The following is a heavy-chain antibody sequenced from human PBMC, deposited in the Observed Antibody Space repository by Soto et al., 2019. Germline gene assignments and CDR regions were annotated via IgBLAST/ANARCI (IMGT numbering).Heavy chain of an antibody. V-gene: IGHV3-11*01. CDR2: ISSSGSTI. D-gene: IGHD3-10*01. Sequence: RGSLRLSCAASGFTFIDYYISFSRHSPFKGLEWVSYISSSGSTIYYADSVKGRFTISRDNAKNSLYLQMNSLRAEDTAVYYCARADYGSGSAGGMDVWGQGTTVTVSS. CDR1: GFTFIDYY. J-gene: IGHJ6*02. CDR3: ARADYGSGSAGGMDV.